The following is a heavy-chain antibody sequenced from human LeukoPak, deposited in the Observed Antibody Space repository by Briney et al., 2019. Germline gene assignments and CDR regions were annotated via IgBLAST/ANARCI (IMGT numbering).Heavy chain of an antibody. D-gene: IGHD6-6*01. CDR1: GGSISSGSYY. Sequence: PSQTLSLTCTVSGGSISSGSYYWSWIRQPAGKGLEWIGYIYYSGSTKYNPSLKSRVTISVDTSKNQFSLKLSSVTAADTAVYCCAREGSSIDYWGQGTLVTVSS. CDR2: IYYSGST. V-gene: IGHV4-61*10. J-gene: IGHJ4*02. CDR3: AREGSSIDY.